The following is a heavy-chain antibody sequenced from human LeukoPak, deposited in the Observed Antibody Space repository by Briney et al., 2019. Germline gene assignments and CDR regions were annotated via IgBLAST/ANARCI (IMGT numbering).Heavy chain of an antibody. Sequence: PGGSLRLSCAASGLTFSSYGMHWVRQAPGKGLEWVAVIWYDGSNKYYADSVKGRFTISRDNSKNTLYLQMNSLRAEDTAVYYCARDTYYYGSGKDGMDVWGQGTTVTVSS. CDR1: GLTFSSYG. CDR2: IWYDGSNK. J-gene: IGHJ6*02. V-gene: IGHV3-33*01. D-gene: IGHD3-10*01. CDR3: ARDTYYYGSGKDGMDV.